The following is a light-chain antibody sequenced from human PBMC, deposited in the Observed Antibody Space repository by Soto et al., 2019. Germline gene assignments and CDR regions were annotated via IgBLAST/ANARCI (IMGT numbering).Light chain of an antibody. CDR3: QQYGSSTRT. V-gene: IGKV3-20*01. J-gene: IGKJ1*01. CDR1: QSVSSY. CDR2: DAS. Sequence: EIVLTQSPATLSLSPGERATLSCRDSQSVSSYLAWYQQKPGQAPRLLIYDASNRETGIPARFSGSGSGTEFTLTISRLEPEDFAVYYCQQYGSSTRTFGQGTKVDIK.